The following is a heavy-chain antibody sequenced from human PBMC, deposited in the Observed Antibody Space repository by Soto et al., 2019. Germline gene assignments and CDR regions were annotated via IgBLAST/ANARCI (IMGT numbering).Heavy chain of an antibody. CDR2: INAGNGNT. V-gene: IGHV1-3*01. J-gene: IGHJ6*02. CDR1: GYTFTSYA. D-gene: IGHD3-3*01. Sequence: GASVKVSCKASGYTFTSYAMHWVRQAPGQRLEWMGWINAGNGNTKYSQKFQGRVTITRDTSASTAYMELSSLRSEDTAVYYCARDITIFGVVIPHGSYYYYGMDVWGQGTTVTVSS. CDR3: ARDITIFGVVIPHGSYYYYGMDV.